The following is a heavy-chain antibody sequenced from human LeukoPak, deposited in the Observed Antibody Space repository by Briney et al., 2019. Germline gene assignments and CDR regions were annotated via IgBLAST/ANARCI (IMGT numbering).Heavy chain of an antibody. J-gene: IGHJ3*02. CDR1: GFTFSSYS. D-gene: IGHD3-3*01. Sequence: GGSLRLSCAASGFTFSSYSMNWVRQAPGKGLEWVSYISSSSSTIYYADSVKGRFTISRDNAKNSLYLQMNSLRAEDTAVYYCARDNRNDFWSGSDAFDIWGQGTMVTVSS. V-gene: IGHV3-48*04. CDR2: ISSSSSTI. CDR3: ARDNRNDFWSGSDAFDI.